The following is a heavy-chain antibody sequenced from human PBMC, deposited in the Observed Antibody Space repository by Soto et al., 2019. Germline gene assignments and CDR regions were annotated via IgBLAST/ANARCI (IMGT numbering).Heavy chain of an antibody. Sequence: EVQLLESGGGLVQPGGSLRVSCAASGVTRDGYAMSWVRQAPGKGLEWVSRISGFGAATNYTDSVKGRFTISRDNSKNTLYLQMNSVRPADTAVYYCAKVGGTGDDWGFPYEIWGQGTMVTVSS. CDR3: AKVGGTGDDWGFPYEI. CDR1: GVTRDGYA. D-gene: IGHD3-16*01. J-gene: IGHJ3*02. V-gene: IGHV3-23*01. CDR2: ISGFGAAT.